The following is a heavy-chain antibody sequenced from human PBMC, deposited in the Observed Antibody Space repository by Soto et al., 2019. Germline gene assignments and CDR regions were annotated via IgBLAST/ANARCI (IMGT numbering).Heavy chain of an antibody. CDR1: GGSISSGGYY. CDR2: IYYSGST. CDR3: ARGELRFWFDP. D-gene: IGHD1-26*01. J-gene: IGHJ5*02. Sequence: QVQLQESGPGLVKPSQTLSLTCTVSGGSISSGGYYWSWIRQHPGKGLEWIGYIYYSGSTYYNPSLKSRVTIPLDTSKNQFSLKLSSVTAADTAVYYCARGELRFWFDPWGQGTLVTVSS. V-gene: IGHV4-31*03.